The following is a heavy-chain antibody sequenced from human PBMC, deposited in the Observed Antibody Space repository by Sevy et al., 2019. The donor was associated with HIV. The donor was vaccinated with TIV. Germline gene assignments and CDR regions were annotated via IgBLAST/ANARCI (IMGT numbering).Heavy chain of an antibody. CDR2: IYPDDSNT. J-gene: IGHJ6*02. CDR3: ARQGDYGDYRGFYYHMDV. D-gene: IGHD4-17*01. V-gene: IGHV5-51*01. Sequence: GESLKISCKGSEYSFTSYWIGWVRQMPGKGLEWMGIIYPDDSNTRSSPSFQGLVTISADKSINTAYLQWSSLKASDTAMYYCARQGDYGDYRGFYYHMDVWGQRTTVTVSS. CDR1: EYSFTSYW.